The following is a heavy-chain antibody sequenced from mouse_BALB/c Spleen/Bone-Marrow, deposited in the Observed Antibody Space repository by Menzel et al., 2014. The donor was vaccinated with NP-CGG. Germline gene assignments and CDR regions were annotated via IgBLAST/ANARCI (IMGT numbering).Heavy chain of an antibody. CDR1: GYSFTGFN. Sequence: VQLQQSGPELEKPGASVKISCKASGYSFTGFNMNWVKQSNGKSLVWIGNIDPYYGGISYNQNFKGKATLTVDKSSSTAYMQFNSLTSEDSAVYFCARLDWDGGFAYWGQGTLVTVSA. CDR3: ARLDWDGGFAY. D-gene: IGHD4-1*01. J-gene: IGHJ3*01. CDR2: IDPYYGGI. V-gene: IGHV1-39*01.